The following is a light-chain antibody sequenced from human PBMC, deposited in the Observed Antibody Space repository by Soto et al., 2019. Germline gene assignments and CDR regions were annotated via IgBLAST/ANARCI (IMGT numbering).Light chain of an antibody. CDR2: DDN. J-gene: IGLJ3*02. CDR1: SSNIGGNS. CDR3: SSYIPRITDWA. Sequence: QSAMTQPPSVSAAPGQKVTISCSGSSSNIGGNSVSWYQQLPGTAPKLLIYDDNKRPSGIPDRFSGSKSGNTASLTISGLQAEDEADYYCSSYIPRITDWAFGGGTKLTVL. V-gene: IGLV1-51*01.